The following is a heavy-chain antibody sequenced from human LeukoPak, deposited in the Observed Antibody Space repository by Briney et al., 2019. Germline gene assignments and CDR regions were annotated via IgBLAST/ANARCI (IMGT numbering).Heavy chain of an antibody. D-gene: IGHD6-13*01. CDR2: IGYDGSKK. Sequence: GGSLRLSCAASGFTFSSYGMHWVRQAPPMGLDWVAVIGYDGSKKYYADSVNGRFTIYRDNSKNTLYLQMTSLRAEDTAVYYCARDPMVRSAAGHTFDYWGQGTLVTVSS. V-gene: IGHV3-33*01. J-gene: IGHJ4*02. CDR3: ARDPMVRSAAGHTFDY. CDR1: GFTFSSYG.